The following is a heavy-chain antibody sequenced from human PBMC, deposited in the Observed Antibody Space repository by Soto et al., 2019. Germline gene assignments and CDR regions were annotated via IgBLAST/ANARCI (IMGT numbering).Heavy chain of an antibody. CDR1: GGSISSYY. CDR2: IYYSGST. V-gene: IGHV4-59*01. CDR3: ARTGLENWFDP. Sequence: SETLSLTCTVSGGSISSYYWSWIRQPPGKGLEWIGYIYYSGSTNYNPSLKSRVTISVDTSKNQFSLKLSSVTAADTAVYYCARTGLENWFDPWGQGTLVTVSS. J-gene: IGHJ5*02. D-gene: IGHD1-1*01.